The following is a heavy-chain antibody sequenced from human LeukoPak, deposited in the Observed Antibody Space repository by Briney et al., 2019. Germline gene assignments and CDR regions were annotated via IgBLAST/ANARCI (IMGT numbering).Heavy chain of an antibody. V-gene: IGHV3-30-3*01. CDR1: GFTFSSYA. CDR2: ISYDGSNK. D-gene: IGHD3-22*01. Sequence: GRSLRLSCAASGFTFSSYAMHWVRQAPGKGLEWVAVISYDGSNKYYADSVKGRFTISRDNSKNTLYLQMNSLRAEDTAVYYCARGRPSSGYYEYFQHWGQGTLVTVSS. J-gene: IGHJ1*01. CDR3: ARGRPSSGYYEYFQH.